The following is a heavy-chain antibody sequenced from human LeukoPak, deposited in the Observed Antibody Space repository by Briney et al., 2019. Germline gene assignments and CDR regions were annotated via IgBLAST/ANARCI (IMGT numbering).Heavy chain of an antibody. J-gene: IGHJ6*02. Sequence: GGSLRLSCAASGFTFGDYAVNWVRQAPGKGLEWVSHISKGGTRMYFADSVKGRFTISRDNAKNSVSPQMISLRNEDTAVYYCARDENWGSGYYYYGMDVWGQGTTVTVSS. V-gene: IGHV3-48*02. CDR1: GFTFGDYA. D-gene: IGHD7-27*01. CDR2: ISKGGTRM. CDR3: ARDENWGSGYYYYGMDV.